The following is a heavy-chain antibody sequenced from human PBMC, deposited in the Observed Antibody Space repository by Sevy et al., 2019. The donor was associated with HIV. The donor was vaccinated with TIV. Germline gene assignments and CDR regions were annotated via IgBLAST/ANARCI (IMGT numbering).Heavy chain of an antibody. J-gene: IGHJ6*02. Sequence: GGSLRLSCTASGFTFSSYDMNWVRQAPGKGLEWVSKISSSGSSIYYAYSVKGRLTISRDNAKNSLYLQMNSLRAEDTAVYYCAREKGHFGVVTDYYYYGMDVWGQGTTVTVSS. CDR1: GFTFSSYD. CDR2: ISSSGSSI. CDR3: AREKGHFGVVTDYYYYGMDV. V-gene: IGHV3-48*03. D-gene: IGHD3-3*01.